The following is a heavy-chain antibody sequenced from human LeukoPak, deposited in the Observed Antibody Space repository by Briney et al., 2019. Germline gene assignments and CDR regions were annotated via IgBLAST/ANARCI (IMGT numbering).Heavy chain of an antibody. Sequence: PGGSLRLSCTASGFNFSSYWMSWVRRAPGKGLEWVVNIKPDGTEKYYVDSVKGRFTISRDNAKSSLFLQMNSLRAEDTAVYYCARASLGYDEWGQGTLVTVSS. CDR3: ARASLGYDE. J-gene: IGHJ4*02. CDR1: GFNFSSYW. CDR2: IKPDGTEK. V-gene: IGHV3-7*01. D-gene: IGHD3-3*01.